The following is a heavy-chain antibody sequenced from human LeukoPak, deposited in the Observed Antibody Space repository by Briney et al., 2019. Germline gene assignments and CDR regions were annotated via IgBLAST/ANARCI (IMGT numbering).Heavy chain of an antibody. D-gene: IGHD2-21*01. CDR1: GFTFSNSY. Sequence: GGSLRLSCEASGFTFSNSYMSWVRQAPGKGLEWVAIINPDGSQGSYVDSVKGRFAISRDNALNSLFLQMNSLSAEDTAVYNCAREPAYGALDIWGQGTTVTVSS. CDR2: INPDGSQG. J-gene: IGHJ3*02. V-gene: IGHV3-7*01. CDR3: AREPAYGALDI.